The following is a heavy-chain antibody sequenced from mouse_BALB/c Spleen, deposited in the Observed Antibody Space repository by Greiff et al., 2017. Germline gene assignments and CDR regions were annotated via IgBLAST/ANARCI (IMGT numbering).Heavy chain of an antibody. D-gene: IGHD1-2*01. CDR1: GYSITSDYA. J-gene: IGHJ1*01. CDR2: ISYSGST. Sequence: EVKLVESGPGLVKPSQSLSLTCTVTGYSITSDYAWNWIRQFPGNKLEWMGYISYSGSTSYNPSLKSRISITRDTSKNQFFLQLNSVTTEDTATYDCAKREVYGLYFDVWGAGTTVTVSS. CDR3: AKREVYGLYFDV. V-gene: IGHV3-2*02.